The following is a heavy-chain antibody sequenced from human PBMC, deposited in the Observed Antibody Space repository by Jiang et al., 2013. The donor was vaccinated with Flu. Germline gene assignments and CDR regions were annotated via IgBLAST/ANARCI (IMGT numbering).Heavy chain of an antibody. CDR2: ITASGGPT. V-gene: IGHV3-23*01. Sequence: PGGPVRLSCAASGFTFGSYTMSWVRQAPGKGLEWVSTITASGGPTYYVDSVKGRFTISRDNSKNTLYLQMNSLRVEDTAVYSCAKENYGDWYFDLWGRGTLVTVSS. D-gene: IGHD4-17*01. CDR1: GFTFGSYT. J-gene: IGHJ2*01. CDR3: AKENYGDWYFDL.